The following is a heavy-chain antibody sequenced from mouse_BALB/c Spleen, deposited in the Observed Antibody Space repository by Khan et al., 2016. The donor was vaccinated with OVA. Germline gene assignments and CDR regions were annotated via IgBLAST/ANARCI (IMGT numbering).Heavy chain of an antibody. D-gene: IGHD2-4*01. CDR3: ARDTQMITAVMDY. CDR2: IWSDGKT. Sequence: VELVESGPGLVAPSQSLSITCTVSGFSLTSYGVHWVRQPPGKGLEWLVVIWSDGKTTYNSTLKSRLSISKDNSKSQVFLKMNSLQTDDTDMYYCARDTQMITAVMDYWGQGTSVTVSS. V-gene: IGHV2-6*02. CDR1: GFSLTSYG. J-gene: IGHJ4*01.